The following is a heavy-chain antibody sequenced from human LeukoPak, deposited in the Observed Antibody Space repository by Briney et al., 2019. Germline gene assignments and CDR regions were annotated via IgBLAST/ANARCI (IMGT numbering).Heavy chain of an antibody. CDR1: GYTFTGYY. J-gene: IGHJ4*02. CDR3: ARDLTYVVVPAAIAY. V-gene: IGHV1-2*02. Sequence: GASVKVSCKASGYTFTGYYMHWVRQAPGQGLEWMGWINPNSGGTNYAQKFQGRVTMTRDTSISTAYMELSRLRSDDTAVYYCARDLTYVVVPAAIAYWGQGTLVTVSS. D-gene: IGHD2-2*01. CDR2: INPNSGGT.